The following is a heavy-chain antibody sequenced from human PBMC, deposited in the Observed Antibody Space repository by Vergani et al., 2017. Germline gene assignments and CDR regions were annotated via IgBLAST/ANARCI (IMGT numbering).Heavy chain of an antibody. J-gene: IGHJ5*02. Sequence: QVQLVQSGAEVKKPGASVKVSCKASGYTFTGYYMHWVRQAPGQGLEWMGWINPNSGGTNYAQKFQGRVTMTRDTSISTAYMELSRLRSDDTAVYYCARDPSIAVGGNWFDPWGQGTLVTVSS. D-gene: IGHD6-19*01. CDR3: ARDPSIAVGGNWFDP. CDR1: GYTFTGYY. CDR2: INPNSGGT. V-gene: IGHV1-2*02.